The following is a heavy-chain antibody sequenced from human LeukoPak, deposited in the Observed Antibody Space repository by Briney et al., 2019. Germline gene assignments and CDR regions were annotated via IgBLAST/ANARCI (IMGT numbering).Heavy chain of an antibody. CDR2: IHTTGDKT. D-gene: IGHD3-10*01. CDR3: ARGATMVRGVIAY. Sequence: GGSLRLSCAASGFTFRNYGMTWVRQAPGKGLEWVSSIHTTGDKTYYAESVKGRFTISRDNSKDTLYLQMNSLRAEDTAVYYCARGATMVRGVIAYWGQGTLVTVSS. V-gene: IGHV3-23*01. CDR1: GFTFRNYG. J-gene: IGHJ4*02.